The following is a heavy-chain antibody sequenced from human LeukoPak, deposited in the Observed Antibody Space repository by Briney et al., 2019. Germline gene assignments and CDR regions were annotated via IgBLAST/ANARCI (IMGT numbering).Heavy chain of an antibody. D-gene: IGHD3/OR15-3a*01. Sequence: GGSLRLSWAASGFTFSSYAMNWVRHPPGKGLEWVSAISVSGGSTYYADSVKCRFTMSRDNSKNTLYPQMNSLRAEDTAIYYCAKSGTGYYTYFDDWGQGTLVT. J-gene: IGHJ4*02. CDR3: AKSGTGYYTYFDD. CDR2: ISVSGGST. CDR1: GFTFSSYA. V-gene: IGHV3-23*01.